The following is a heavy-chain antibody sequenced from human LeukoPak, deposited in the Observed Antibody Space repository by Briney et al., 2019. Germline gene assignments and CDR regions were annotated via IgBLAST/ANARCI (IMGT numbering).Heavy chain of an antibody. CDR2: IYYSGST. D-gene: IGHD2-15*01. CDR1: GGSVSSGGHY. CDR3: ARLVCGGGSCPAEFDY. V-gene: IGHV4-39*01. J-gene: IGHJ4*02. Sequence: SETLSLTCIVSGGSVSSGGHYWGWIRPPPGKGLEWIGSIYYSGSTYYNPSLNNRVTIFIDMSKNQSSLRLNSVTATDTAVYYCARLVCGGGSCPAEFDYWAREPWSPSPQ.